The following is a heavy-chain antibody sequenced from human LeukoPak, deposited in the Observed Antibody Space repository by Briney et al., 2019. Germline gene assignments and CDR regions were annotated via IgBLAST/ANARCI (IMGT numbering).Heavy chain of an antibody. CDR2: IIPIFGTA. CDR1: GGTFSSYA. J-gene: IGHJ4*02. D-gene: IGHD3-22*01. V-gene: IGHV1-69*06. Sequence: SVKVSCKASGGTFSSYAISWVRQAPGQGLEWMGGIIPIFGTANYAQKFQGRVTITADKSTSTAYMELSSLRSEDTAVYYCARVPDYYDSSGVFDYWGQGTLVTVSS. CDR3: ARVPDYYDSSGVFDY.